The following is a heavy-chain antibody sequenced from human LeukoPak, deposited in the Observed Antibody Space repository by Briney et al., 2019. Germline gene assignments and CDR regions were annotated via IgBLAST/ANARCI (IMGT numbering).Heavy chain of an antibody. CDR2: IYYSGST. D-gene: IGHD3-22*01. CDR1: GGSISSGGYY. CDR3: ARGVKIYYYDSSGYYLGY. V-gene: IGHV4-31*03. J-gene: IGHJ4*02. Sequence: SETLFLTCTVSGGSISSGGYYWSWIRQHPGKGLEWIGYIYYSGSTYYNPSLKSRVTISVDTSKNQFSLKLSSVTAADTAVYYCARGVKIYYYDSSGYYLGYWGQGTLVTVSS.